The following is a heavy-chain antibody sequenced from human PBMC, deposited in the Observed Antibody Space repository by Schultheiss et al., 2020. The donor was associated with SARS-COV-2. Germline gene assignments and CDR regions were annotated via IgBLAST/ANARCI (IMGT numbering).Heavy chain of an antibody. CDR1: GDSVSSNSAA. V-gene: IGHV6-1*01. D-gene: IGHD2-15*01. CDR3: ARAEVGRNGYCSGGSCPAPGGMDV. CDR2: TYYRSKWYN. J-gene: IGHJ6*02. Sequence: SQTLSLTCAISGDSVSSNSAAWNWIRQSPSRGLEWLGRTYYRSKWYNDYAVSVKSRITINPDTSKNQFSLQLNSVTPEDTAVYYCARAEVGRNGYCSGGSCPAPGGMDVWGQGTTVTVSS.